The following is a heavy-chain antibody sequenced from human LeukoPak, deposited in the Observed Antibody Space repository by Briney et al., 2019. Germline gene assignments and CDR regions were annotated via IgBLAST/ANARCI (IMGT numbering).Heavy chain of an antibody. CDR3: ARGVVPAAHTGNWFDP. V-gene: IGHV1-69*13. D-gene: IGHD2-2*01. CDR1: LCTFRSYA. J-gene: IGHJ5*02. Sequence: SVKVSCKASLCTFRSYAISGVRQAPGQGLEGMGGIIPIFGTANYAQKFQGRVTITADESTSTAYMELSSLRSEDTAVYYCARGVVPAAHTGNWFDPWGQGTLVTVSS. CDR2: IIPIFGTA.